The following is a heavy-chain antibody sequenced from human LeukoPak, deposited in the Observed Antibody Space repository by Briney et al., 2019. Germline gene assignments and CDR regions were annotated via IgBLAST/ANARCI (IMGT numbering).Heavy chain of an antibody. Sequence: PGGSLRLSCAASGFSFDSYGMHWVRQAPGKGLEWVAVMSYDGSNKYYADSVKGRLTISRDNSLHTVYLQMNSLREEDTAVYYCAKDQAAAGTDASMDVWGRGTTVIV. CDR1: GFSFDSYG. CDR3: AKDQAAAGTDASMDV. D-gene: IGHD6-13*01. V-gene: IGHV3-30*18. CDR2: MSYDGSNK. J-gene: IGHJ6*02.